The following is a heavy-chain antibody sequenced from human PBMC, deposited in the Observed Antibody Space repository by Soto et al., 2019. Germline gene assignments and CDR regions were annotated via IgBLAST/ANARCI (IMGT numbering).Heavy chain of an antibody. Sequence: QVQLVQSGAEVKKPGSSVKVSCKASGGTFSSYTISWVRQAHGQGLEWMGRIIPILGIANYAQKFQGRVSITADKATSTAYMELSSLRSEDTAVYYCARGRGQQLVLVYWGQGTLVTVSS. CDR2: IIPILGIA. V-gene: IGHV1-69*02. CDR1: GGTFSSYT. J-gene: IGHJ4*02. D-gene: IGHD6-13*01. CDR3: ARGRGQQLVLVY.